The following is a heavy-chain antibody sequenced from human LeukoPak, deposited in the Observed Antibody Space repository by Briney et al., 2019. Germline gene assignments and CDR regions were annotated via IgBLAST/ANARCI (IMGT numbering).Heavy chain of an antibody. CDR1: GFTFGDYY. D-gene: IGHD1-1*01. V-gene: IGHV3-11*01. Sequence: GGSLRLSCAASGFTFGDYYMTWSREAPGKGLEWVSYISTSGRTIFYADSVKGRFTISRDNAKNSLSLQMNSLRADDTAIYYCAREDGTYWGQGTLVTVSS. CDR2: ISTSGRTI. CDR3: AREDGTY. J-gene: IGHJ4*02.